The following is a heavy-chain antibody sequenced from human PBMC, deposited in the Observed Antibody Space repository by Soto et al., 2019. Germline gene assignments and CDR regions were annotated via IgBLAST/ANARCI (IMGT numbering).Heavy chain of an antibody. CDR2: IYYSGST. CDR3: ARHSSSSWYPPNWFDP. D-gene: IGHD6-13*01. V-gene: IGHV4-59*08. Sequence: PSETLSLTCTVSGGSISSYYWSWIRQPPGKGLEWIGYIYYSGSTNYNPSLKSRVTISVDTSKNQFSLKLSSVTAADTAVYYCARHSSSSWYPPNWFDPWGQGTLVTVSS. CDR1: GGSISSYY. J-gene: IGHJ5*02.